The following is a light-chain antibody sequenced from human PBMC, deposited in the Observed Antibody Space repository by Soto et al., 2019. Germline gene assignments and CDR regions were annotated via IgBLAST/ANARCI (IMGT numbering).Light chain of an antibody. CDR2: GAS. J-gene: IGKJ1*01. V-gene: IGKV3-20*01. CDR3: QQYGSSPRN. Sequence: EIVLTQSPATLSLSPVERATLSCMASQTVSTNYLAWYQQKPGQAPRLLIYGASKRATGIPDRFSGSGSGTDFTLTISRLEPEDFAVYCCQQYGSSPRNFGQGTKVDIK. CDR1: QTVSTNY.